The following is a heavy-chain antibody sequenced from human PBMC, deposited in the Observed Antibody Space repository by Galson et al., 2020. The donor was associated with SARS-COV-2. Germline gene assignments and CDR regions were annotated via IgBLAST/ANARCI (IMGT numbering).Heavy chain of an antibody. CDR2: NYYSGST. D-gene: IGHD5-12*01. V-gene: IGHV4-39*02. Sequence: SETLSLTCTVSGGSISSRSYYWGWLRQPQGKGLEWIGSNYYSGSTYYNPSPKSRITISVDTTKNHFSLKLSSVTGADTAVYYCASCSGWIDSWFDPWGQGTLVTVSS. CDR3: ASCSGWIDSWFDP. CDR1: GGSISSRSYY. J-gene: IGHJ5*02.